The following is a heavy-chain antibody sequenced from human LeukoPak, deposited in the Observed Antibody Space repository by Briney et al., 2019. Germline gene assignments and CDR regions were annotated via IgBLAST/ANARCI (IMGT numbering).Heavy chain of an antibody. CDR1: DASITTYY. D-gene: IGHD2-15*01. Sequence: SGTLSLTCIVSDASITTYYWHWIRQPPGKGLEWLGYIYYSGIANYNPSLKSRVTISVDTSKKQFSLQVKSVTAADTAVYYCAASGGWDAFHVWGQGTMVPVSS. V-gene: IGHV4-59*03. CDR2: IYYSGIA. J-gene: IGHJ3*01. CDR3: AASGGWDAFHV.